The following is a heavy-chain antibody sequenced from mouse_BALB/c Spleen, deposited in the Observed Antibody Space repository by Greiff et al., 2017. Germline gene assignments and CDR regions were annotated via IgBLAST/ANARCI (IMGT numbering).Heavy chain of an antibody. D-gene: IGHD1-2*01. CDR3: ARTRLRAMDY. J-gene: IGHJ4*01. Sequence: EVKLMESGPSLVKPSQTLSLTCSVTGDSITSGYWNWIRKFPGNKLEYMGYISYSGSTYYNPSLISRISITRDTSKNQYYLQLNSVTTEDTATYYCARTRLRAMDYWGQGTSVTVSS. CDR2: ISYSGST. CDR1: GDSITSGY. V-gene: IGHV3-8*02.